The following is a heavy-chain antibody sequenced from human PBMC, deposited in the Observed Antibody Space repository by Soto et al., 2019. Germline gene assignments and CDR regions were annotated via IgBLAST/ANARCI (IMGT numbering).Heavy chain of an antibody. CDR1: GGTFSSYA. CDR2: IIPIFGTA. D-gene: IGHD4-17*01. V-gene: IGHV1-69*01. J-gene: IGHJ6*01. CDR3: ARTPDYPRRSAITHYYYGMDV. Sequence: QVQLVQLGAEGKKPGSSVKVSCKASGGTFSSYAISWWRQAPGQGLEWMGGIIPIFGTANYAQKFQDRVTMTADESTSTAYMGLSSLRSEDTDVYYCARTPDYPRRSAITHYYYGMDVWGRGTTVTVSS.